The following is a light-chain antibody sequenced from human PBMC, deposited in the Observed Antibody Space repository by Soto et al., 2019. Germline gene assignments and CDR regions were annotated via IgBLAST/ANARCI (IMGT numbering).Light chain of an antibody. CDR1: QYITNR. J-gene: IGKJ1*01. V-gene: IGKV1-5*01. Sequence: DIQMTQSPSTLSASVGDRVTITCRASQYITNRLAWYQQKPGKAPKVLSYDASNLQSGVPSRFSGSGLGTEFILTISSLQPDDFATYSCQHYGGLWTFGQGTRVDIK. CDR2: DAS. CDR3: QHYGGLWT.